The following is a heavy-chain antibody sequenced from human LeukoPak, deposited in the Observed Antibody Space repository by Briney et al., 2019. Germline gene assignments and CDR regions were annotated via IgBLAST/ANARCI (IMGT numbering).Heavy chain of an antibody. J-gene: IGHJ4*02. Sequence: ASVKVSCKASGYTFTGHYMHWVRQATGQGLEWMGWINPNSGDTNIAQKFQGRVTMTRDTSISTAYMELSRLRSDDTALYYCARDLPSMTECWGQGTLVTVSS. V-gene: IGHV1-2*02. CDR1: GYTFTGHY. CDR2: INPNSGDT. D-gene: IGHD2-21*02. CDR3: ARDLPSMTEC.